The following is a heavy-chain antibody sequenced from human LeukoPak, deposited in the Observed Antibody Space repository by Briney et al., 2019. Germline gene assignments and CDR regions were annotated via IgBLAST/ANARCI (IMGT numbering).Heavy chain of an antibody. D-gene: IGHD2-2*01. Sequence: GGSLRLSCAASGFTFSSYWMHWVRQAPGKGLVWVSRINSDGSSTSYADSVKGRFTISRDNAKNTLYLQMSSLRAEDTAVYYCAKDRGTSYYYMDVWGKGTTVTISS. V-gene: IGHV3-74*01. CDR2: INSDGSST. CDR3: AKDRGTSYYYMDV. CDR1: GFTFSSYW. J-gene: IGHJ6*03.